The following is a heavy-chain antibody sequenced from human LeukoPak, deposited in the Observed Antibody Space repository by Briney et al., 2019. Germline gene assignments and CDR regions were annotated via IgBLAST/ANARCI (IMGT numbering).Heavy chain of an antibody. V-gene: IGHV3-23*01. J-gene: IGHJ4*02. Sequence: GGSLRLSCAASGFTFSIYAMTWVRQAPGKGLEWVSSISGSSGTTYYADSVKGRFTISRDNSKNMLFLQMNSLRAEDTAVYYCAKDIVATINYCEYWGQGTLVTVSS. CDR1: GFTFSIYA. CDR3: AKDIVATINYCEY. CDR2: ISGSSGTT. D-gene: IGHD5-12*01.